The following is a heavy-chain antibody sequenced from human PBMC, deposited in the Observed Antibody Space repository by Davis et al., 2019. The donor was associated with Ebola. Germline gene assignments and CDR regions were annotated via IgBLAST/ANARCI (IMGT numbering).Heavy chain of an antibody. V-gene: IGHV4-59*08. CDR2: IYYSGST. J-gene: IGHJ4*02. CDR3: ARIMTVVTYGSRIDY. CDR1: GGSISSYY. Sequence: GSLRLSCTVSGGSISSYYWSWIRQPPGKGLEWIGYIYYSGSTNYNPSLKSRVTISVDTSKNQFSLKLSSVTAADTAVYYCARIMTVVTYGSRIDYWGQGTLVTVSS. D-gene: IGHD3-10*01.